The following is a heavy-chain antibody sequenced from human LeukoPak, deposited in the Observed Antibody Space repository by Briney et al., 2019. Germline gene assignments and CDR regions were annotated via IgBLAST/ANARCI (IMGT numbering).Heavy chain of an antibody. J-gene: IGHJ3*02. Sequence: GASVKVSCKASGGTFSSYAISWVRQAPGQGLEWMGRIIPILGIANYAQKFQGRVTITADKSTSTAYMELSSLRSEDTAVYYCARVTHNYYDSSGYYAFDIWGQGTMVTVSS. D-gene: IGHD3-22*01. CDR2: IIPILGIA. CDR1: GGTFSSYA. CDR3: ARVTHNYYDSSGYYAFDI. V-gene: IGHV1-69*04.